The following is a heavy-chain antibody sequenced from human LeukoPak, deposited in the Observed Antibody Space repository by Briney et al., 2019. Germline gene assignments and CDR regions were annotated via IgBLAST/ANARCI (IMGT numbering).Heavy chain of an antibody. V-gene: IGHV3-48*03. CDR3: ARAPYGDNGYTAEVADY. D-gene: IGHD3-16*01. CDR1: GFTFSTYE. CDR2: ISSSGSSI. Sequence: PGGSLRLSCAASGFTFSTYEMSWVRQAPGKGLEWVSYISSSGSSIYYIDSVKGRFTISRDNAKNSVYLQMNSLRAEDTAVYYCARAPYGDNGYTAEVADYWGQGTLVTVSS. J-gene: IGHJ4*02.